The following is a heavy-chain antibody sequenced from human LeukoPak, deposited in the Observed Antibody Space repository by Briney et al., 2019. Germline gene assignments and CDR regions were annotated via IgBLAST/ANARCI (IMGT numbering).Heavy chain of an antibody. CDR2: IYYSGGT. CDR3: ARGRGIVVVPALSDAFDI. D-gene: IGHD2-2*01. J-gene: IGHJ3*02. V-gene: IGHV4-59*01. CDR1: GGSISSYY. Sequence: PSETLSLTCTVSGGSISSYYWSWIRQPPGKGLEWIGYIYYSGGTNYNPSLKSRVTISVDTSKNQFSLKLSSVTAADTAVYYCARGRGIVVVPALSDAFDIWGQGTMVTVSS.